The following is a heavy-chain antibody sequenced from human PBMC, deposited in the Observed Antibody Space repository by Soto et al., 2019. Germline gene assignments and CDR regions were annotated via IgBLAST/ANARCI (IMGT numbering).Heavy chain of an antibody. J-gene: IGHJ4*02. D-gene: IGHD3-10*01. V-gene: IGHV4-59*01. CDR1: GGSINSYY. CDR2: IYYSGST. Sequence: HSETLSLTCTVSGGSINSYYWSWIRQPPGKGLEWIGYIYYSGSTNYNPSLKSRVAISVDTSKNQFSLKLSSVTAADTAVYYCARERLYGSGSQAFDYWGQGTLVTVS. CDR3: ARERLYGSGSQAFDY.